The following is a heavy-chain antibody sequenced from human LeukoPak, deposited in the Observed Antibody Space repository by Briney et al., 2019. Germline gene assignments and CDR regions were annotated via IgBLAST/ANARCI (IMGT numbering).Heavy chain of an antibody. CDR3: ARSYDDGVDP. D-gene: IGHD5-12*01. Sequence: PGGSLRLSCAASGFTFSSYAMHWVRQAPGKGLEWVAVISYDGSNKYYADSVKGRFTISRDNSKNTLYLQMNSLRAEDTAVYYCARSYDDGVDPWGQGTLVTVSS. CDR2: ISYDGSNK. V-gene: IGHV3-30-3*01. J-gene: IGHJ5*02. CDR1: GFTFSSYA.